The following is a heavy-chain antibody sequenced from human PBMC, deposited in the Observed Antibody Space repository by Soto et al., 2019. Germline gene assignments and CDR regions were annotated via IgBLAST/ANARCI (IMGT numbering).Heavy chain of an antibody. D-gene: IGHD6-19*01. CDR1: GFTFSSYW. V-gene: IGHV3-7*01. Sequence: GGSLRLSCAASGFTFSSYWMSWVRQAPGKGLEWVANIKQDGSEKYYVDSVKGRFTISRDNAKNSLYLQMNSLRAEDTAVYYCARASRPGYSSGWQYYYYGMDVWGQGTTVTVSS. CDR3: ARASRPGYSSGWQYYYYGMDV. CDR2: IKQDGSEK. J-gene: IGHJ6*02.